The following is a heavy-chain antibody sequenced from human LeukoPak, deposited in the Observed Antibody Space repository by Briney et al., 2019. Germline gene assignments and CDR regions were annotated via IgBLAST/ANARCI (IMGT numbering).Heavy chain of an antibody. CDR2: ISSNGGSR. D-gene: IGHD1-1*01. Sequence: GGSLRLSCSASGFTVSSYSMHWVRQAPGKGLEYVSAISSNGGSRYYADSVRGRFTISRDNSKNTLYLQMSSLRAEDTAVYYCVVQGWVFRAPTQYYFDYWGQGTLVTVSS. CDR1: GFTVSSYS. CDR3: VVQGWVFRAPTQYYFDY. V-gene: IGHV3-64D*06. J-gene: IGHJ4*02.